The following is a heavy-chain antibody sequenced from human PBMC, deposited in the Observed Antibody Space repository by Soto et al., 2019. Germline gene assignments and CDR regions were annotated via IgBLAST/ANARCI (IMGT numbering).Heavy chain of an antibody. CDR1: GDTFTSYG. D-gene: IGHD5-18*01. Sequence: SVKVSCKASGDTFTSYGSSWVRQAPGQGLEWMGWISAYNGNTNYAQKLQGRVTMTTDTSTSTAYMVLRSLRSDDTAVYYWARIHENWSDPWGQGTLVTVSS. CDR3: ARIHENWSDP. J-gene: IGHJ5*02. CDR2: ISAYNGNT. V-gene: IGHV1-18*04.